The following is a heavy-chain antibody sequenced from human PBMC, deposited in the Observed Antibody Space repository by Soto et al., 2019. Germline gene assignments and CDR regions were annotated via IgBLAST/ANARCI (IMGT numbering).Heavy chain of an antibody. V-gene: IGHV3-30-3*01. CDR3: ARGLHAGYSGTYDFDY. Sequence: QVQLVESGGGVVQPGRSLRLSCAASGFSFSRYKMHWVRQAPGKGLEWVAVISFDGGTKNYADSVKGRFTISRDNSKNTLSLQMNSLRTDDTAIYYCARGLHAGYSGTYDFDYWGQGTLVTVSS. CDR1: GFSFSRYK. J-gene: IGHJ4*02. D-gene: IGHD1-26*01. CDR2: ISFDGGTK.